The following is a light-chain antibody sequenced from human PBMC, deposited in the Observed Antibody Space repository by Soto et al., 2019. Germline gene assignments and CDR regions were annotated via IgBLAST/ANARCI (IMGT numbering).Light chain of an antibody. CDR1: QDISNS. Sequence: DILMTQSPSSLSASVVDRVTITCQASQDISNSLNWYQQKPGKAPKLLIYDASNLEAGVPSRFSGGGSGTDFTFTITTLQPEDIAIYYCQQYANLPLTFGGGTKVDIK. J-gene: IGKJ4*01. CDR3: QQYANLPLT. CDR2: DAS. V-gene: IGKV1-33*01.